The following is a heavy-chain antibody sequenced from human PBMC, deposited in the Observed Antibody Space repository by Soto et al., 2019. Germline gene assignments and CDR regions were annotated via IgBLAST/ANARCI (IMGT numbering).Heavy chain of an antibody. J-gene: IGHJ3*02. V-gene: IGHV3-23*01. CDR2: FSGTGGST. Sequence: GGSLRLSCAASGFTFSSYAMNWVRQAPGKGLEWVSFFSGTGGSTYYADSVKGRFTISRDNSKNTLYLQMNSLRAEDTAVYYCAKDAVIGVATDALHIWGQGTVVTVSS. CDR3: AKDAVIGVATDALHI. D-gene: IGHD3-3*01. CDR1: GFTFSSYA.